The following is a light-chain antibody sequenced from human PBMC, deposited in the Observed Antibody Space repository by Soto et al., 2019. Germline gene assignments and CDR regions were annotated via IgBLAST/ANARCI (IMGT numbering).Light chain of an antibody. CDR2: EVR. Sequence: QSVLTQPASESGSPGQSITISCTGTSSDVGGYNYVSWYQQHPGKAPKLMIYEVRNRPSGVSHRFSGSKSANTASLTISGLQAEDEADYYCSSYTSSSPYVFGTGTKVTVL. J-gene: IGLJ1*01. CDR1: SSDVGGYNY. CDR3: SSYTSSSPYV. V-gene: IGLV2-14*01.